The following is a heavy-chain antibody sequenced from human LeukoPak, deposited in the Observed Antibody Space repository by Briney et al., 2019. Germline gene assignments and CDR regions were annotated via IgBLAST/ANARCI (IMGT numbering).Heavy chain of an antibody. CDR1: GFTFDDYG. J-gene: IGHJ4*02. V-gene: IGHV3-20*04. Sequence: AGGSVRLSCAASGFTFDDYGMSGVRQAPGKGLEWGSGINWNGGSTGYADSVKGRFTISRDNAKNSLYLQMNSLRAEDTALYYCARGSRYFDWLPPDYWGQGTLVTVSS. CDR3: ARGSRYFDWLPPDY. D-gene: IGHD3-9*01. CDR2: INWNGGST.